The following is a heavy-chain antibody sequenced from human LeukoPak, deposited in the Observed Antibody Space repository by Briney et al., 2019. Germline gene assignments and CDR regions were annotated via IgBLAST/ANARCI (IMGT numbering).Heavy chain of an antibody. J-gene: IGHJ4*02. CDR2: IKSKTDGGTT. CDR1: GLTFSNAW. CDR3: TTDSRYCSSTSCYPIDY. V-gene: IGHV3-15*01. D-gene: IGHD2-2*01. Sequence: SGGSLRLSCAASGLTFSNAWMSWVRQAPGKGLEWVGRIKSKTDGGTTDYAAPVKGRFTISRDDSKNTLYLQMNSLKTEDTAVYYCTTDSRYCSSTSCYPIDYWGQGTLATVSS.